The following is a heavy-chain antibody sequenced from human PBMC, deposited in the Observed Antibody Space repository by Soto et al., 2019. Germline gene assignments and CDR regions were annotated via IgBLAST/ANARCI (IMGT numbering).Heavy chain of an antibody. CDR1: GFTFSNYW. Sequence: GGSLRLSCAASGFTFSNYWMTWGRQAPGKGLEWVANIKEDGSEKHYVDPVKGRFTISRDNAKNSLYLQMNSLRVEDTAVYFCARDVVVGAKALNYWGQGALVTVSS. CDR3: ARDVVVGAKALNY. V-gene: IGHV3-7*01. D-gene: IGHD2-15*01. CDR2: IKEDGSEK. J-gene: IGHJ4*02.